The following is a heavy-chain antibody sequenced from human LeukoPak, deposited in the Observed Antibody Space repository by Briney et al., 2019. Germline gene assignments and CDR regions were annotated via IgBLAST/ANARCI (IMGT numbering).Heavy chain of an antibody. Sequence: SETLSLTCTVSGGSISSSSYYWGWIRQPPGKGLEWIGSIYYSGSTYYNPSLKSRVTISVDTSKNQFSLKLSSVTAADTAVYYCARVDYYDSSGYPNAFDIWGQGTMVTVSS. V-gene: IGHV4-39*07. D-gene: IGHD3-22*01. J-gene: IGHJ3*02. CDR3: ARVDYYDSSGYPNAFDI. CDR1: GGSISSSSYY. CDR2: IYYSGST.